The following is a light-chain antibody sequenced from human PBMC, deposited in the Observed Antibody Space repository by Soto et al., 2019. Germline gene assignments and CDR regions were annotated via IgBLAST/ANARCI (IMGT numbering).Light chain of an antibody. CDR1: QSVSNNY. J-gene: IGKJ1*01. V-gene: IGKV3-20*01. CDR3: QQYGSSCT. Sequence: EIVLTKSPGTLSLSPGERATLSCRASQSVSNNYLACYQQKPGQAPRLLIEGASNRATGIPDRFSGSGSGTDFTLTISRLEPEAYAVYYCQQYGSSCTFGQGNKVELK. CDR2: GAS.